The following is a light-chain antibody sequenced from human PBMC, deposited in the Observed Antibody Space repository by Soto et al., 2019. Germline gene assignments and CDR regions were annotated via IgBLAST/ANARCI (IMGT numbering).Light chain of an antibody. Sequence: QSALTQDASVSGSPGQSITISCTGTSSDVGGYNYVSWYQQHPGRAPKLIIYDVFTRPSGSSHRFSGSKSGNTASLTISALQAEDEADYYCTSWTSTSTYVFGSGTKVTVL. CDR2: DVF. CDR3: TSWTSTSTYV. CDR1: SSDVGGYNY. J-gene: IGLJ1*01. V-gene: IGLV2-14*01.